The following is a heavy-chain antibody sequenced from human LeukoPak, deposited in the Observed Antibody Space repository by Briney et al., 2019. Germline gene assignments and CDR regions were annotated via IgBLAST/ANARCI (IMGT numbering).Heavy chain of an antibody. CDR3: ARGPPYSSSFYNCFDP. CDR2: INPSGGST. CDR1: GYIFTSYY. J-gene: IGHJ5*02. V-gene: IGHV1-46*01. Sequence: ASVKVSCKASGYIFTSYYMHWVRQAPGQGLEWMGIINPSGGSTSYAQKFQGRVTMTRDTSTSTVYMELSSLRSEDTAVYYCARGPPYSSSFYNCFDPWGQGTLVTVSS. D-gene: IGHD6-13*01.